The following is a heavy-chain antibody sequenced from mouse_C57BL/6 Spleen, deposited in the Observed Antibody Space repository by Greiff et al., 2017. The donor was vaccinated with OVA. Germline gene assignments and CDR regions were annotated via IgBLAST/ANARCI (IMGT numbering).Heavy chain of an antibody. V-gene: IGHV1-54*01. CDR3: ARSDYDYGFAY. D-gene: IGHD2-4*01. CDR1: GYSFTNYL. CDR2: INPGSGGT. J-gene: IGHJ3*01. Sequence: QVQLQQSGAELVRPGTSVKVSCKASGYSFTNYLIEWVKQRPGQGLEWIGVINPGSGGTNYNEKFKGKATLTADKSSSTAYMQLSILTSEDSAVFFCARSDYDYGFAYWGQGTLVTVSA.